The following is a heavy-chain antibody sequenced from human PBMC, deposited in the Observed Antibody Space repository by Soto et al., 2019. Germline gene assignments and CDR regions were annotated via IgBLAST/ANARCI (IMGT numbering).Heavy chain of an antibody. Sequence: QVQLVQSWAEVMKPGASVKVSCKASVGTFSSYAISWVRQAPGQGLEWMGGIIPIFGTANYAQKFHGRVTITPGESTRTAYMELISLRSEDTAVYYCALTGETAMVYYYYYGRDFRGQATTVTVSS. D-gene: IGHD5-18*01. CDR2: IIPIFGTA. CDR1: VGTFSSYA. V-gene: IGHV1-69*01. CDR3: ALTGETAMVYYYYYGRDF. J-gene: IGHJ6*02.